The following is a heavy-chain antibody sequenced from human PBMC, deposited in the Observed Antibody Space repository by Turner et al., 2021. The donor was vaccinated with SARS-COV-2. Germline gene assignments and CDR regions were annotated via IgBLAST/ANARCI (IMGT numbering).Heavy chain of an antibody. CDR1: GFTFSSYG. CDR2: ISYDGSNK. J-gene: IGHJ4*02. V-gene: IGHV3-30*18. Sequence: QVQLVESGGGGVQPGRSLRLSCAAPGFTFSSYGMHWVRQAPGKGLEWVAVISYDGSNKYYADSVKGRFTISRDNSKNTLYLQMNSLRAEDTAVYYCAKVGDVVMVYAMTTPPDYWGQGTLVTVSS. D-gene: IGHD2-8*01. CDR3: AKVGDVVMVYAMTTPPDY.